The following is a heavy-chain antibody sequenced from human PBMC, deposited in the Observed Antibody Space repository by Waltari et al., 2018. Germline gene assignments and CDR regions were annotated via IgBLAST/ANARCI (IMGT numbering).Heavy chain of an antibody. D-gene: IGHD3-22*01. CDR2: ISSSSSTI. J-gene: IGHJ5*02. Sequence: EVQLVESGGGLVQPGGSLRLSCAASGFTFSSYSMNWVRQAPGKGLEWVSYISSSSSTIYYADSVKGRFTISRDNAKNSLYLQMNSLRAEDTAVYYCAREFGSSGYYGTNWFDPWGQGTLVTVSS. V-gene: IGHV3-48*01. CDR3: AREFGSSGYYGTNWFDP. CDR1: GFTFSSYS.